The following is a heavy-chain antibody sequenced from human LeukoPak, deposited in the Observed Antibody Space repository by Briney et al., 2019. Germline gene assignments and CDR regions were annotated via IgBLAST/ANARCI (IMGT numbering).Heavy chain of an antibody. CDR2: ISYDGSNK. J-gene: IGHJ4*02. D-gene: IGHD3-22*01. CDR3: AKAGRSGYYFFYFDY. Sequence: GGSLRLSCAASAFTVSSYGIHWVRQAPGKGLEWVAVISYDGSNKYYADSVKGRFTISRDNSKNTLYLQMNSLRAEDTAVYYCAKAGRSGYYFFYFDYWGQGTLVTVSS. V-gene: IGHV3-30*18. CDR1: AFTVSSYG.